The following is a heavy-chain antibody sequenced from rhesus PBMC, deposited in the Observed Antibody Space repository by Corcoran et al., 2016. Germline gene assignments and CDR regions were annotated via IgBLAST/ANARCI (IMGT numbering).Heavy chain of an antibody. CDR1: GGSISDSYY. V-gene: IGHV4-160*01. J-gene: IGHJ5-1*01. D-gene: IGHD4-23*01. Sequence: QVQLQESGPGLVKPSETLSLTCTVSGGSISDSYYWSWIRQPPGKGLEWMGRIYGSGGSNNYNPSLKSRVTISRDTSKTQFALKLSSVTAADTAVYYCARSTVTKSGFDVWGPGVLVTVSS. CDR2: IYGSGGSN. CDR3: ARSTVTKSGFDV.